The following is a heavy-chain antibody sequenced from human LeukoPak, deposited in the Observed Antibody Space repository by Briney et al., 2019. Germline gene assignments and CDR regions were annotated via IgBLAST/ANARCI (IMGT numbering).Heavy chain of an antibody. CDR3: AKDDGSGYYSGAFDI. J-gene: IGHJ3*02. CDR1: GFTFSSYA. D-gene: IGHD3-22*01. V-gene: IGHV3-23*01. Sequence: GGSLRLSCAASGFTFSSYAMSWVRQAPGKGLEWVSAISGSGGSTYYADPVKGRFTVSRDNSKNTLYLQMNSLRAEDTAVYYCAKDDGSGYYSGAFDIWGQGTMVTVSS. CDR2: ISGSGGST.